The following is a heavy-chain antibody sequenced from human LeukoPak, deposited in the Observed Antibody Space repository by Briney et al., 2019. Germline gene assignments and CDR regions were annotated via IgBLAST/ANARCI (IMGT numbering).Heavy chain of an antibody. J-gene: IGHJ4*02. CDR1: GFTFDSYA. D-gene: IGHD6-13*01. CDR3: AKDDSADAATADFDY. Sequence: GGSLRLSCAASGFTFDSYAMNWVRQAPGKGLEWVSAISSSGGSTYYADSGKGRVTISRDNSQTPLYLQINSLRAEDTAVYYCAKDDSADAATADFDYWGQGTLVTVSS. CDR2: ISSSGGST. V-gene: IGHV3-23*01.